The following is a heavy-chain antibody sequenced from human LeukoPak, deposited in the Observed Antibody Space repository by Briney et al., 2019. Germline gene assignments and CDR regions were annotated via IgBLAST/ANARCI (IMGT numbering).Heavy chain of an antibody. Sequence: ASVKVSCKASGYTFTSYYMHWVRQAPGQGLEWMGIINPSGGSTSYAQKFQGRVTMTRDTSTSTVYMELSSLRSEDTAVYYCARDLSNWNYFPTPALSYNDAFDIRGQGTMVTVSS. CDR1: GYTFTSYY. J-gene: IGHJ3*02. CDR2: INPSGGST. D-gene: IGHD1-7*01. CDR3: ARDLSNWNYFPTPALSYNDAFDI. V-gene: IGHV1-46*01.